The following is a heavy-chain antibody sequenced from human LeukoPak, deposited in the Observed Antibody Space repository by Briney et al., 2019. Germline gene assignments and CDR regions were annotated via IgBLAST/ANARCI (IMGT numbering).Heavy chain of an antibody. Sequence: GGSLRLSCAASGFTVSSNYMSWVRQAPGKGLEWVSVIYSGGSTYYADSVKGRFTISRDNSKNTLYLQMNSLRAEDTAVYYCASNPTFGYCGGDCYPADWGQGTLVTVSS. J-gene: IGHJ4*02. D-gene: IGHD2-21*02. V-gene: IGHV3-66*01. CDR1: GFTVSSNY. CDR2: IYSGGST. CDR3: ASNPTFGYCGGDCYPAD.